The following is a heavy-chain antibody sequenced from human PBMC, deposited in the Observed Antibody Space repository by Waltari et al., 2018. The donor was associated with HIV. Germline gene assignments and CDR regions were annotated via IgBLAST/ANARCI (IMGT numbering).Heavy chain of an antibody. Sequence: EVQLVESGGGSIQPGGSLGLSGAASGFTFSDYWMHWVRQAPGKGLVWVSRINSDGSSTMYADSVKGRFTISRDNDKNTLFLQMNSLRDDDTAVYYCTSLAGSSDWRGDYWGQGTLVTVSS. J-gene: IGHJ4*02. CDR2: INSDGSST. V-gene: IGHV3-74*03. CDR3: TSLAGSSDWRGDY. CDR1: GFTFSDYW. D-gene: IGHD6-25*01.